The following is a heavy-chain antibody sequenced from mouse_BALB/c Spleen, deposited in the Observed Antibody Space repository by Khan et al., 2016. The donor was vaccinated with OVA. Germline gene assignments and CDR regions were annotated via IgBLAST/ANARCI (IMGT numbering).Heavy chain of an antibody. CDR2: ILPGSGST. V-gene: IGHV1-9*01. J-gene: IGHJ2*01. Sequence: QVQLQQAGAELMKPGASVKISCKATGYTFSSYWIEWVKQRPGHGLEWIGEILPGSGSTNYNEKFKGKATFTADTSSNTAYMQLSSLTSEDSAVYYCARATYGNYHFDYWGQGTTLTVSS. CDR3: ARATYGNYHFDY. D-gene: IGHD2-10*02. CDR1: GYTFSSYW.